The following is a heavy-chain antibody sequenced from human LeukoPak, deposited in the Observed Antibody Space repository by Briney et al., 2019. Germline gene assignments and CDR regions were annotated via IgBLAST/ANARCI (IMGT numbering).Heavy chain of an antibody. CDR2: IYTGGST. J-gene: IGHJ6*03. CDR3: ARDRGYSSSWPGTGYYYYMDV. CDR1: GGSISSGSYY. V-gene: IGHV4-61*02. Sequence: SETLSLTCTVSGGSISSGSYYWSWIRQPAGKGLEWIGRIYTGGSTNYNPSLKSRVTISVDTSKNQFSLKLSSVTAADTAVYYCARDRGYSSSWPGTGYYYYMDVWGKGTTVTVSS. D-gene: IGHD6-13*01.